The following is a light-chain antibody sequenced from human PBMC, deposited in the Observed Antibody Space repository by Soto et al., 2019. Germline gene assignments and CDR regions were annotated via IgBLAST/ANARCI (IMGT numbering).Light chain of an antibody. J-gene: IGLJ3*02. CDR2: EGS. CDR1: SSDVGSYNL. V-gene: IGLV2-23*01. CDR3: CSYAGSGTWV. Sequence: QSALTQPASVSGSPGQSITISCTGTSSDVGSYNLVSWCQQHPGKAPKLMIYEGSKRPSGVSNRFSGSKSGNTASLTISGLQAEDEADYYCCSYAGSGTWVFGGGTKATVL.